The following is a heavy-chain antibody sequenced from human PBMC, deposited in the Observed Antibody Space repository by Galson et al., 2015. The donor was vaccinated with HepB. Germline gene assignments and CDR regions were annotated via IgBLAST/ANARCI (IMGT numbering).Heavy chain of an antibody. D-gene: IGHD6-19*01. V-gene: IGHV3-23*01. CDR3: AKDRTQWLVPHGMDV. CDR2: IDGSGDRT. Sequence: SLRLSCAASGFTFRIYGMSWVRQAPGKGLEWVSGIDGSGDRTEYADSVQGRFIVSRDNSKNTLYLQMNSLRAEDTAVYYCAKDRTQWLVPHGMDVWGQGTTVTVSS. J-gene: IGHJ6*02. CDR1: GFTFRIYG.